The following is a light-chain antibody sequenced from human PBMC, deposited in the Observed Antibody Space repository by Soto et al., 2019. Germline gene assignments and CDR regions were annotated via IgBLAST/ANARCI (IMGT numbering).Light chain of an antibody. Sequence: ESVLNQSPGTLYSSPGERATLSCNASQRVSSNHLAWYPQKHGQAPKLRIYGSSSRATGIPDRISGSGSGTDFTLPISRLEPEDFAMYFCHLYGGSPPHTFGQGTKVAIQ. V-gene: IGKV3-20*01. CDR2: GSS. J-gene: IGKJ2*01. CDR1: QRVSSNH. CDR3: HLYGGSPPHT.